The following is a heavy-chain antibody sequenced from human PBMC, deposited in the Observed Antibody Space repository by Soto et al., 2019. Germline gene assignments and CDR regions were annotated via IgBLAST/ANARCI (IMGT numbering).Heavy chain of an antibody. CDR3: AREGDRCISTSCYDWFDP. D-gene: IGHD2-2*01. CDR2: ISAYNGNT. CDR1: GYTFTSYG. J-gene: IGHJ5*02. Sequence: QVQLVQSGAEVKKPGASVKVSCKASGYTFTSYGISWVRQAPGQGLEWMGWISAYNGNTNYAQKLQGRVTMTTDTSTSTAYMELRRLRSDDTAVYYCAREGDRCISTSCYDWFDPWGQGTLVTVSS. V-gene: IGHV1-18*01.